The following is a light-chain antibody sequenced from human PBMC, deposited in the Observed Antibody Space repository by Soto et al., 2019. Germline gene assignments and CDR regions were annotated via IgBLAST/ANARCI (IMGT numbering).Light chain of an antibody. J-gene: IGLJ1*01. CDR1: SSDVGGYNY. CDR2: ASS. CDR3: SSYTSGTTLYV. V-gene: IGLV2-14*01. Sequence: QSVLTQPASVSGSPGQSITISCTGTSSDVGGYNYVSWYQHHAGKDPRLMIYASSNRPSGVSHRFSGSRSGNTASLTISGLQAEHEPDYYCSSYTSGTTLYVFGTGTKLTVL.